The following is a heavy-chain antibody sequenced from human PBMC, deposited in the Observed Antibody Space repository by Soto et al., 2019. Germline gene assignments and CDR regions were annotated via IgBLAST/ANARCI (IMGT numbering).Heavy chain of an antibody. J-gene: IGHJ2*01. Sequence: SVKVSCKASGGTFSRYSISWVRQAPGQGLEWMGGIIPIFGTANYAQKFQGRVTITADKSTSTAYMELSSLRSEDTAVYYCAIDGFRDYGGYFRERYCYRWGRGTLVTVAS. CDR3: AIDGFRDYGGYFRERYCYR. D-gene: IGHD4-17*01. CDR1: GGTFSRYS. V-gene: IGHV1-69*06. CDR2: IIPIFGTA.